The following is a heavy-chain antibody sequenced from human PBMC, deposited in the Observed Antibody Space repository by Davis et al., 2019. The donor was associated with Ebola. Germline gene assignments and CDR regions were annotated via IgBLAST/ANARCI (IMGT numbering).Heavy chain of an antibody. V-gene: IGHV4-59*01. CDR1: GGSISSYY. Sequence: SETLSLTCTVSGGSISSYYWSWIRQPPGKGLEWIGYIYYSGSTNYNPSLKSRVTISVDTSKNQFSLKLNSVAAADTAVYYCARFGGVDFYALDVWGQGTTVTVSS. CDR3: ARFGGVDFYALDV. CDR2: IYYSGST. J-gene: IGHJ6*02. D-gene: IGHD3-16*01.